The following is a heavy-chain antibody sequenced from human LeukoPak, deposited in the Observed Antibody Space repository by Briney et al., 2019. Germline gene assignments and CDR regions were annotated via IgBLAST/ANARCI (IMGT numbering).Heavy chain of an antibody. D-gene: IGHD3-10*02. CDR1: GYTFTSYY. V-gene: IGHV1-46*01. J-gene: IGHJ6*04. CDR2: INPSGGST. Sequence: ASVKVSCKASGYTFTSYYMHWVRQAPGQGLEWMGIINPSGGSTSYAQKFQGRVTMTRDMSTSTVYMELSSLRSEDTAVYYCAELSITMIGGVWGKGTTVTISS. CDR3: AELSITMIGGV.